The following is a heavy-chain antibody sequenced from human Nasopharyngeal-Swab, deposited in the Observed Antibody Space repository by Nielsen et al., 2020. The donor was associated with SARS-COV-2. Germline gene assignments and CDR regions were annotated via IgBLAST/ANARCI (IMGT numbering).Heavy chain of an antibody. J-gene: IGHJ2*01. D-gene: IGHD6-19*01. CDR2: IYHSGST. Sequence: SETLSLTCAVSGGSISSSNWWSWVRQPPGKGLEWIGEIYHSGSTSYNPSLKSRVTISVDKSKNQFSLKLSSVTAADTAVYYCARVGGIAVAGTGGYFDLWGRGTLVTVSS. CDR3: ARVGGIAVAGTGGYFDL. V-gene: IGHV4-4*02. CDR1: GGSISSSNW.